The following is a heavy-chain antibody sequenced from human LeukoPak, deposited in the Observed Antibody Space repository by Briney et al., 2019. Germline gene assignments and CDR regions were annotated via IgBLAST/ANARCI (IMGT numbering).Heavy chain of an antibody. V-gene: IGHV3-23*01. CDR2: ISGSGGST. J-gene: IGHJ3*02. CDR1: GFTFSSYA. CDR3: AKVRSGRYDAFDI. D-gene: IGHD6-19*01. Sequence: PGGSLRLSCAASGFTFSSYAMSWVRQAPGKGLEWVSAISGSGGSTYYADPVKGRFTISRDNSKNTLYLQMNSLRAEDTAVYYCAKVRSGRYDAFDIWGQGTMVTVSS.